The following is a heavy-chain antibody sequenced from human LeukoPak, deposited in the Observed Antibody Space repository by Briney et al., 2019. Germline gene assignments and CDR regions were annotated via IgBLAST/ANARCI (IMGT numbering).Heavy chain of an antibody. Sequence: GGSLRLSCAASGFTFKNAWMSWVRQAPGKGLEWVGRIKSKADGGTTDYAAAVKGRFTISRDDSKSTLYPQMNSLKTEDSALYYCITWNYDILTGHAIWGQGTPVTVSS. CDR3: ITWNYDILTGHAI. CDR1: GFTFKNAW. D-gene: IGHD3-9*01. CDR2: IKSKADGGTT. V-gene: IGHV3-15*01. J-gene: IGHJ4*02.